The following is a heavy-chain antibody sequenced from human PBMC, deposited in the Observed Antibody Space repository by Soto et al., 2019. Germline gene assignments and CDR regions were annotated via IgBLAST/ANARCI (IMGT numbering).Heavy chain of an antibody. D-gene: IGHD2-8*02. J-gene: IGHJ4*02. CDR2: ISRDGGTK. V-gene: IGHV3-30*03. CDR3: TGEVASGY. Sequence: QVQLVESGGGVVQPGGSLRLSCACSGFTVSTYGMHWVRQAQGKGLEWVAVISRDGGTKYYADSVKGRFTISRDNSRNTLFLEMNSLRSDDMAVYYCTGEVASGYWGQGTLVTVSS. CDR1: GFTVSTYG.